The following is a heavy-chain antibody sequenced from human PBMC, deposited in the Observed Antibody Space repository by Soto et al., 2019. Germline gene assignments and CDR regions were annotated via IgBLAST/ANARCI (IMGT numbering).Heavy chain of an antibody. CDR2: IYHSGST. J-gene: IGHJ4*02. D-gene: IGHD4-17*01. V-gene: IGHV4-4*02. Sequence: QVQLQESGPGLVKPSGTLSLTCAVSGGSISSSNWWSWVRQPPGKGLEWIGEIYHSGSTNYNPSLKSRVTIAEDKSKNQFSLKRSSVTAADTAVYYCARSTRSGTTFDYWGQGTLVTVSS. CDR3: ARSTRSGTTFDY. CDR1: GGSISSSNW.